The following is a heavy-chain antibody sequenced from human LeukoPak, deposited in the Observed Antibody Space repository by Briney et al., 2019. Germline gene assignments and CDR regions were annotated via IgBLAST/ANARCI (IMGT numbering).Heavy chain of an antibody. CDR3: ARELGGGGLHYFDY. Sequence: GGSLRLSCAGSGFAVSTNFMSWVRQAPGKGLEWVSTLYNDAFGSTTYYADSVTGRFTISRDNSQNTLFLQMSSLTAEDTAMYYCARELGGGGLHYFDYWGRGTLVTVSS. D-gene: IGHD3-16*01. CDR2: LYNDAFGSTT. V-gene: IGHV3-53*01. J-gene: IGHJ4*02. CDR1: GFAVSTNF.